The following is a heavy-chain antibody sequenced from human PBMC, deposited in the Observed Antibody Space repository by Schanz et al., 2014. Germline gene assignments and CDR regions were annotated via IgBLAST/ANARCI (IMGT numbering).Heavy chain of an antibody. V-gene: IGHV3-30*18. D-gene: IGHD3-22*01. CDR3: AKDRRLPYYGTGSDFDY. J-gene: IGHJ4*02. CDR1: GFNFANHA. Sequence: QVQLVESGGGVVQPERSLRLSCAASGFNFANHAIHWVRQGQGNGLQWVAVISSDGSKKLYADSVKARFTISRDNSKNSMSLQMDSLSPEDTAVYYCAKDRRLPYYGTGSDFDYWGQGTLVAVSS. CDR2: ISSDGSKK.